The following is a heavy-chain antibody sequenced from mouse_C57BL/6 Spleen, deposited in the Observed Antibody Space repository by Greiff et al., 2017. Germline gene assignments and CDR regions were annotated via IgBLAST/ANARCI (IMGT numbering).Heavy chain of an antibody. V-gene: IGHV1-54*01. Sequence: QVQLQQSGAELVRPGTSVKVSCKASGYAFTNYLIEWVKQRPGQGLEWIGVINPGSGGTNYNEKFKGKATLTADKSSSTAYMQLSSLTSEDSAVYFCARFYYGSRYWGQGTTLTVSS. D-gene: IGHD1-1*01. CDR2: INPGSGGT. CDR1: GYAFTNYL. CDR3: ARFYYGSRY. J-gene: IGHJ2*01.